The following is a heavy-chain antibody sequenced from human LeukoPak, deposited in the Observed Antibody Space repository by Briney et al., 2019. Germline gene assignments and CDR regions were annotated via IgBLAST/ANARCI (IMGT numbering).Heavy chain of an antibody. D-gene: IGHD6-19*01. CDR1: GFTFSSYA. CDR2: ISGSAYST. V-gene: IGHV3-23*01. CDR3: AKETVAAPPIDY. J-gene: IGHJ4*02. Sequence: GGSLRLSCTASGFTFSSYAMSWVRQAPGKGLEWVSAISGSAYSTYYAVSVKGHFTISRDNSKNTLYLQMNSLRAEDTAVYYCAKETVAAPPIDYWGQGTLVTVSS.